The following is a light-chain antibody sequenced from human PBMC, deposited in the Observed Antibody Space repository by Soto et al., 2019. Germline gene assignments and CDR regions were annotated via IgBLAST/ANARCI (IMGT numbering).Light chain of an antibody. CDR1: SSNIGAGYH. CDR3: QSNDNRVSGSKV. J-gene: IGLJ1*01. Sequence: QSVLTQPPSVSGAPGQRVTISCTGTSSNIGAGYHVHWYQQLPGAAPKLLIYGNTNRPSGVPDRFSGSKSGTSASLAISGLQAEDEAAYFCQSNDNRVSGSKVFGTGTKLTVL. CDR2: GNT. V-gene: IGLV1-40*01.